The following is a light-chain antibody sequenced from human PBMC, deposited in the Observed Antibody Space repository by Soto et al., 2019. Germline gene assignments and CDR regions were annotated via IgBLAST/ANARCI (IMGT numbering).Light chain of an antibody. CDR1: QSISTY. J-gene: IGKJ2*01. CDR2: SAS. CDR3: QQSYSTTPYT. Sequence: DIQMTQSPSFLSASVGDRVTITCRASQSISTYLNWYQQKPGKAPNLLIYSASSLQSGVPSRFSGSGSGTDFILTISSLQPEDFATDYCQQSYSTTPYTFGQGTKLEIE. V-gene: IGKV1-39*01.